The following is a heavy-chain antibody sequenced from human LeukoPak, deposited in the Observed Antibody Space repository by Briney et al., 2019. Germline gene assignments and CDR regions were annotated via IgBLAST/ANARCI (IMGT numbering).Heavy chain of an antibody. CDR3: ANEVAGWEYFDL. CDR1: GFTFSSYW. CDR2: ISGSGGST. J-gene: IGHJ2*01. Sequence: GGSLRLSCAASGFTFSSYWMSWVRQAPGKGLEWVSAISGSGGSTYYADSVKGRFTISRDNSKNTLYLQMNSLRAEDTAVYYCANEVAGWEYFDLWGRGTLVTVSS. D-gene: IGHD6-19*01. V-gene: IGHV3-23*01.